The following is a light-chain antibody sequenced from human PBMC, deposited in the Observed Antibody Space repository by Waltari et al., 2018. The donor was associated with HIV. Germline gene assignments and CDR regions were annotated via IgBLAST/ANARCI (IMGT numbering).Light chain of an antibody. CDR2: EVN. CDR1: SSDVGGSTY. V-gene: IGLV2-8*01. CDR3: NSYAGSNNWV. J-gene: IGLJ3*02. Sequence: QSALTQPPSASGSPGQSVPISCTGTSSDVGGSTYVSWYQQHPGKAPKLMIYEVNKRPSGVPDRFSGSKSANTASLTVSGLQADDEADYYCNSYAGSNNWVFGGGTKLTVL.